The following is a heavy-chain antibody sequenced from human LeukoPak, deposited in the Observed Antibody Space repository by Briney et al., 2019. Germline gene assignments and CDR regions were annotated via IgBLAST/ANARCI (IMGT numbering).Heavy chain of an antibody. CDR1: GFTFSNYL. CDR2: IKYDGSEI. V-gene: IGHV3-7*01. Sequence: GGSLRLSCAASGFTFSNYLMSWVRQAPGKGLEWVANIKYDGSEINYVDSVKGRFTISRDNAKNSLYLQMNSLRAEDTAVYYCARMGDDYWGQGTLVTDSS. J-gene: IGHJ4*02. D-gene: IGHD1-26*01. CDR3: ARMGDDY.